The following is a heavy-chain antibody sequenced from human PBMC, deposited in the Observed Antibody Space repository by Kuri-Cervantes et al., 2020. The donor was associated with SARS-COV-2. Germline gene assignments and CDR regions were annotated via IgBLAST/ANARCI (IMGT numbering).Heavy chain of an antibody. CDR2: IYPGDSDT. V-gene: IGHV5-51*01. CDR1: GYSFTSYW. CDR3: ARRTGQQLFGY. Sequence: GGSLRLSCKGSGYSFTSYWIGWVRQMPGKGLEWMGIIYPGDSDTRYSPSFQGQVTISADKSISTAYLQWSSLKASDTAMYYCARRTGQQLFGYWGQGTLVTVSS. J-gene: IGHJ4*02. D-gene: IGHD6-13*01.